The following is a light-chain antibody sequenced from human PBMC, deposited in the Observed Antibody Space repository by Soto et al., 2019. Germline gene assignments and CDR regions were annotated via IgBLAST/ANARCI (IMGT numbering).Light chain of an antibody. CDR1: QSINSW. CDR2: KAS. CDR3: QQYESYPWT. V-gene: IGKV1-5*03. J-gene: IGKJ1*01. Sequence: DIQMTQSPSTLSASVGDRVTITSRASQSINSWLAWYQQKPGKAPKVLIYKASSLESGVPSRFGGSGSGAEFTLTISSLQPDDFATYYCQQYESYPWTFGQGTKVEIK.